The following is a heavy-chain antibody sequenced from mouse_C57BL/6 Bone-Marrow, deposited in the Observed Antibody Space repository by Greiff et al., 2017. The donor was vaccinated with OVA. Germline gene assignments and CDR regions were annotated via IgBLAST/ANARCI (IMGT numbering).Heavy chain of an antibody. V-gene: IGHV14-3*01. Sequence: EVKLMESVAELVRPGASVKLSCTASGFNIKNTYMHWVKQRPEQGLEWIGRIAPANGNTKYAPKFPGKATITSDTSSITAYLQLTSLTSEDTAIYYCARASLLGYYAMDDWGQGTSVTVSS. J-gene: IGHJ4*01. CDR3: ARASLLGYYAMDD. D-gene: IGHD6-2*01. CDR1: GFNIKNTY. CDR2: IAPANGNT.